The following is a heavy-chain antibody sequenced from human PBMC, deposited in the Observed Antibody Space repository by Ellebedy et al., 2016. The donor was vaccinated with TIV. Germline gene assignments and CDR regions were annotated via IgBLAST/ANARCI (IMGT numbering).Heavy chain of an antibody. CDR1: GFTFDDYA. D-gene: IGHD3-22*01. J-gene: IGHJ4*02. CDR3: AKANQDYYDSSGYATD. Sequence: GGSLRLSXAASGFTFDDYAMHWVRQAPGKGLEWVSGISWNSGSIGYADSVKGRFTISRDNAKNSLYLQMNSLRAEDTALYYCAKANQDYYDSSGYATDWGQGTPVTVSS. V-gene: IGHV3-9*01. CDR2: ISWNSGSI.